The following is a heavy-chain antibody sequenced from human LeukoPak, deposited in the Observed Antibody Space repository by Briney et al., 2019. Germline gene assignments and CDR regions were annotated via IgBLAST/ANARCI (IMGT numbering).Heavy chain of an antibody. Sequence: PSETLSLTCTVSADSLSSGGHYWAWIRQLPGKGLESIGFIHHSGSSRHNPSLKDRVAISVDASRKQFALRLSSVTAADTAIYYCARGGNRFGGFYFDYWGQGIQVIVSS. V-gene: IGHV4-31*03. J-gene: IGHJ4*02. D-gene: IGHD3-10*01. CDR2: IHHSGSS. CDR1: ADSLSSGGHY. CDR3: ARGGNRFGGFYFDY.